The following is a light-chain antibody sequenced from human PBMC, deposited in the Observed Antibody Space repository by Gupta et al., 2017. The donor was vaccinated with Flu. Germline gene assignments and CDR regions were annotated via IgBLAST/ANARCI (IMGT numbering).Light chain of an antibody. V-gene: IGLV7-46*01. CDR3: LLSYSGARV. Sequence: QAVVPQEPSLTVSPGGTVPRTCGTSTGAATSGHYPYSIQQKPGHARWRLIYVTSNTRASTPALFSDSPAGGKAAPTLSAAQTEDEAEYYSLLSYSGARVFGGGTKLTVL. CDR2: VTS. J-gene: IGLJ3*02. CDR1: TGAATSGHY.